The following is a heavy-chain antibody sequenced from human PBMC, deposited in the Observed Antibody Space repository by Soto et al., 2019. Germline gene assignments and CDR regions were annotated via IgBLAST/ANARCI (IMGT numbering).Heavy chain of an antibody. CDR2: ISAHNGNT. CDR3: ARWRYGDY. Sequence: QVHLVQSGAEVKKPGASVKVSCKASGYTFTSYGITWVRQAPGQGLEWMGCISAHNGNTDYAQKLQGRVIVTRDTSTSTAYMELRSLISDDTAVYYCARWRYGDYWGQGALVTVSS. D-gene: IGHD1-1*01. V-gene: IGHV1-18*01. CDR1: GYTFTSYG. J-gene: IGHJ4*02.